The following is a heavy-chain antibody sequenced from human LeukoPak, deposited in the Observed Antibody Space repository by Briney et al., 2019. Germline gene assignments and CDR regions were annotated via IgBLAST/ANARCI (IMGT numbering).Heavy chain of an antibody. CDR2: IHPSGML. CDR3: SRGLDSRKLGY. J-gene: IGHJ4*02. D-gene: IGHD3-22*01. Sequence: SQTLSLTCTVSGASFSTGDQYWNWIRQSPGKVLEWIGSIHPSGMLYNNPSLESRVTISIDTSNNQFSLHLNSVTAADTAVYFCSRGLDSRKLGYWGQGTLVTVSS. CDR1: GASFSTGDQY. V-gene: IGHV4-31*03.